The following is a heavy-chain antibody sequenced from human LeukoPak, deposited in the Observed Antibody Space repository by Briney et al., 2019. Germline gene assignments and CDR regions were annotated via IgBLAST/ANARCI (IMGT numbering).Heavy chain of an antibody. CDR2: IYYSGST. J-gene: IGHJ5*02. CDR1: GGSISSSSYY. D-gene: IGHD3-3*01. Sequence: SETLSLTCTVSGGSISSSSYYWGWIRQPPGKGLEWIGSIYYSGSTYYSPSLKSRVTISVDTSKNQFSLKLSSVTAADTAVYYCARLSDFWSGSPPKGGFDPWGQGTLVTVSS. V-gene: IGHV4-39*01. CDR3: ARLSDFWSGSPPKGGFDP.